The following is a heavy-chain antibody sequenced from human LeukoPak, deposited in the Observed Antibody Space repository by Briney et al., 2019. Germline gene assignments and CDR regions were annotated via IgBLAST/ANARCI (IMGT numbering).Heavy chain of an antibody. V-gene: IGHV3-21*01. CDR3: VRGSYGAYDY. Sequence: GVSLRLSCAASGFNFNTYTMNWVRQAQGKGLEWVSSISSDSSYIYYADAVHGRFTVSRDNAKYSLYLQMNSLIAEDTAVYYCVRGSYGAYDYWGQGSLVTVSS. D-gene: IGHD4-17*01. J-gene: IGHJ4*02. CDR1: GFNFNTYT. CDR2: ISSDSSYI.